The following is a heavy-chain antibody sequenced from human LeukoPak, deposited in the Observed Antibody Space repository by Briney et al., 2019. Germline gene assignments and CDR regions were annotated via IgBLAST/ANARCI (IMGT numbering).Heavy chain of an antibody. V-gene: IGHV3-30-3*01. CDR2: ISYDGSNK. J-gene: IGHJ4*02. Sequence: PGGSLRLSCAASGFTFSSYAMHWVRQAPGKGLEWVAVISYDGSNKYYADSVKGRFTISRDNSKNTLYLQMNSLRAEDAAVYYCAKDQGYSYGADYWGQGTLVTVSS. CDR3: AKDQGYSYGADY. D-gene: IGHD5-18*01. CDR1: GFTFSSYA.